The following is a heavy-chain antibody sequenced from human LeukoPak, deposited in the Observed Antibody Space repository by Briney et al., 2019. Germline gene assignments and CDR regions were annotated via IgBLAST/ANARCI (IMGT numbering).Heavy chain of an antibody. Sequence: SQTLSLTCTVSGGSISSGDYYWRWIRQPPGKGLEWVGYIYYSGSTYYNPSLKSRVTISVDTSKNQFSLKLSSVTAADTAVYYCARDRTGRYGCSGYYAFFDYWGQGTLVTVSS. CDR3: ARDRTGRYGCSGYYAFFDY. J-gene: IGHJ4*02. CDR2: IYYSGST. D-gene: IGHD3-22*01. V-gene: IGHV4-30-4*01. CDR1: GGSISSGDYY.